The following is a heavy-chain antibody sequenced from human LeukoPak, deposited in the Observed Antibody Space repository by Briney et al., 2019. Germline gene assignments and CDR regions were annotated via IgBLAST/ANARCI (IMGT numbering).Heavy chain of an antibody. CDR3: ARGEAVAGKGTTWLDP. J-gene: IGHJ5*02. CDR1: GYTFTGYY. CDR2: INPNSGGT. V-gene: IGHV1-2*02. Sequence: GASVKVSCKASGYTFTGYYMHWVRQAPGEGLEWMGWINPNSGGTNYAQKFQGRVTMTRDTSISKAYMELSRLRSDYTAVYYCARGEAVAGKGTTWLDPWGQGTLVTVSS. D-gene: IGHD6-19*01.